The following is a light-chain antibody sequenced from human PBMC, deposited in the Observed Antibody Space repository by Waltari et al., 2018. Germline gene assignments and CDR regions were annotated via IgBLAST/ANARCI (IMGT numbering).Light chain of an antibody. CDR1: SSDVGSDNS. V-gene: IGLV2-14*03. CDR2: DVS. J-gene: IGLJ3*02. CDR3: SSQSSNNIVL. Sequence: QSALTQPPSVSGSPGQSVTISCTGTSSDVGSDNSVSWYQDHPGQGPKVIIYDVSDRPSGVSARFSGSKSDNTASLTISGLQAEDEADYYCSSQSSNNIVLFGGGTKVTVL.